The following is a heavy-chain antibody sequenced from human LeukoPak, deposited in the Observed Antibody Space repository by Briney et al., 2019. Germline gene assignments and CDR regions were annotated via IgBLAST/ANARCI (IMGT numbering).Heavy chain of an antibody. V-gene: IGHV4-34*01. Sequence: SETLSLTCAVSGGSISSGGYSWSWIRQPPGKGLEWIGEINHSGSTNYNPSLKSRVTISVDTSKNQFSLKLSSVTAADTAVYYCARVRKYSGSYYYFDYWGQGTLVTVSS. J-gene: IGHJ4*02. D-gene: IGHD1-26*01. CDR1: GGSISSGGYS. CDR3: ARVRKYSGSYYYFDY. CDR2: INHSGST.